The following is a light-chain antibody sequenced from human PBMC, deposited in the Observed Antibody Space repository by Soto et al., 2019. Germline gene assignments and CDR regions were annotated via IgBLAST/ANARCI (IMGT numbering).Light chain of an antibody. J-gene: IGKJ4*01. CDR2: GAS. V-gene: IGKV1-6*02. CDR3: KQSSAFPLT. Sequence: IQMTQSPSSLTVSVTDRVTITCRASQDIGNDLGWYQQRPGEAPEILLYGASTLRSGVPSRFSGSGSGTDFTLTISSLQPEDFATYFCKQSSAFPLTFGGGTKVDIK. CDR1: QDIGND.